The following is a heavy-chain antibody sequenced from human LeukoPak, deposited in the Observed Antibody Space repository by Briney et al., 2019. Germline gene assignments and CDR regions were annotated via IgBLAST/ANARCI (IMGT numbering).Heavy chain of an antibody. V-gene: IGHV4-59*01. J-gene: IGHJ4*02. CDR2: FYYSGST. CDR3: ARVEMATIGEGFDY. D-gene: IGHD5-24*01. CDR1: GGSISSYY. Sequence: SETLSLTCTVSGGSISSYYWSWLRQPPGKGLEWIGYFYYSGSTNYNPSLKSRVTISVDTSKNQFSLKLSSVTAADTAVYYCARVEMATIGEGFDYWGQGTLVTVSS.